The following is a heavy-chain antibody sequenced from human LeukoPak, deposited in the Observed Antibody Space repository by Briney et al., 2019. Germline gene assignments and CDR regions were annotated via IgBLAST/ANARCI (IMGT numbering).Heavy chain of an antibody. V-gene: IGHV1-46*01. CDR2: INPSGGST. D-gene: IGHD3-22*01. J-gene: IGHJ5*02. CDR1: GYTFTSYY. CDR3: AISLDDSSGYYPNWFDP. Sequence: GASVKVSCKASGYTFTSYYMHWVRQAPGQGLEWMGIINPSGGSTSYAQKFQGRVTMTRDTSTSTVYMELSSLRSEDTAVYYCAISLDDSSGYYPNWFDPWGQGTLVTVSS.